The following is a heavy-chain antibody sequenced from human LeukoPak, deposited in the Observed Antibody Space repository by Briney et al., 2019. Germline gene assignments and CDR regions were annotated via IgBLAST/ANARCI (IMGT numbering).Heavy chain of an antibody. CDR3: AKDGGYGSGSYYPDY. J-gene: IGHJ4*02. CDR2: ISGGAGGA. D-gene: IGHD3-10*01. V-gene: IGHV3-23*01. Sequence: GGSLRLSCAASGFTFSSYAMNWVRQAPGKGLEWVSSISGGAGGAAYADSVKGRFTMSRDNSKNTPYLQMNSLRADDSAVYYCAKDGGYGSGSYYPDYWGQGTLVTVSS. CDR1: GFTFSSYA.